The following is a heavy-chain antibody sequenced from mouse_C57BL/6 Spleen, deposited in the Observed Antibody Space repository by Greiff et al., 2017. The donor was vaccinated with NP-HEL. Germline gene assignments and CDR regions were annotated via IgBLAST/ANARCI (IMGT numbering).Heavy chain of an antibody. D-gene: IGHD2-2*01. CDR1: GFSLTSYG. J-gene: IGHJ4*01. Sequence: VQLQQSGPGLVQPSQSLSITCTVSGFSLTSYGVHWVRQSPGKGLEWLGVLWRGGSTDYNAAFMSRLSITKDNSKSQVFFKMNSLQADDTAIYYCAKRCYGYDGYYAMDYWGQGTSVTVSS. CDR3: AKRCYGYDGYYAMDY. V-gene: IGHV2-5*01. CDR2: LWRGGST.